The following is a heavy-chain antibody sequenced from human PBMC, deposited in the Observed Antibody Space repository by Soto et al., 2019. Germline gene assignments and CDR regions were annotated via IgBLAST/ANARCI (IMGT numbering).Heavy chain of an antibody. CDR3: ARARGGYEINYSYYYSVAV. CDR1: GYTFTGYY. Sequence: ASVKVSCKASGYTFTGYYMHWVRQAPGQGLEWMGWINPNSGGTNYAQKFQGWVTMTRDTSISTAYMELSRLRSDDTAVYYCARARGGYEINYSYYYSVAVGGKGTPVTVSS. D-gene: IGHD5-12*01. V-gene: IGHV1-2*04. J-gene: IGHJ6*03. CDR2: INPNSGGT.